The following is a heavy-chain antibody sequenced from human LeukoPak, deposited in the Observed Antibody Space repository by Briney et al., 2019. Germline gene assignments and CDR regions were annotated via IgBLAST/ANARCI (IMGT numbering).Heavy chain of an antibody. CDR2: INPNTGGT. J-gene: IGHJ4*02. V-gene: IGHV1-2*02. D-gene: IGHD1-14*01. Sequence: ASVKVSCKASGYTFTGYYMHWVRQAPGQGLEWMGWINPNTGGTNYAQKFQGRVTMTRDTSISTAYMDLSRLRSDDTAVYYCARSEGRGYYFDYWGQGTLVTVSS. CDR1: GYTFTGYY. CDR3: ARSEGRGYYFDY.